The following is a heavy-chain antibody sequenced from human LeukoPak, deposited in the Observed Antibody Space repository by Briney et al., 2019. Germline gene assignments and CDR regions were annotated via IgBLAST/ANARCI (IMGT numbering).Heavy chain of an antibody. CDR1: GYTFTSYG. D-gene: IGHD6-19*01. CDR2: ISAYNGNT. CDR3: ARVYSSGWYAGWYFDY. Sequence: ASVKVSCKASGYTFTSYGISWVRQAPGQGLEWMGWISAYNGNTSYAQKLQGRVTMTTDTSTSTAYMELRSLRSDDTAVYYCARVYSSGWYAGWYFDYWGQGTLVTVSS. J-gene: IGHJ4*02. V-gene: IGHV1-18*01.